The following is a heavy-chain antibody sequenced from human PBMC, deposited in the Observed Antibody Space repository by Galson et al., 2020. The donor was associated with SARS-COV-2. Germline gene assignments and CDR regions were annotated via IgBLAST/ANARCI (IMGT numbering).Heavy chain of an antibody. J-gene: IGHJ4*02. D-gene: IGHD6-19*01. V-gene: IGHV5-51*01. CDR3: ARHGASSGWYEVIDS. Sequence: GESLKISCKGSGYSFPDYWIGWVRQMPGKGLEWMGVIYPGDSYTIYNPSFQGQVTISADKSISTAYLQLSSLKASDTAMYYCARHGASSGWYEVIDSWGQGTLVTVSS. CDR1: GYSFPDYW. CDR2: IYPGDSYT.